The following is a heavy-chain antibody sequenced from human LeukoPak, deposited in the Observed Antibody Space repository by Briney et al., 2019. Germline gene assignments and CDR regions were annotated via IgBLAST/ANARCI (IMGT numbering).Heavy chain of an antibody. J-gene: IGHJ6*03. CDR2: INHSGST. V-gene: IGHV4-34*01. Sequence: ETLSLTGAVYGGSFSGYYWSWIRQPPGKGLEWIGEINHSGSTNYNPSLKSRVTISIDTSKNQFSLKLSSVTAADTAVYYCARGRTVRGAIKFYYYMDVWGKGTTVTVSS. D-gene: IGHD3-10*01. CDR3: ARGRTVRGAIKFYYYMDV. CDR1: GGSFSGYY.